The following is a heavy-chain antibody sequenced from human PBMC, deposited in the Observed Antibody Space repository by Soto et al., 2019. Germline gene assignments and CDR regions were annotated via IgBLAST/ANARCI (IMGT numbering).Heavy chain of an antibody. D-gene: IGHD2-21*01. CDR2: IIPNVNCA. J-gene: IGHJ4*02. Sequence: SVKVSCKASGDIFSNYAITWVRQAPGQGLEWMGVIIPNVNCANYAQKFQGRVTITAVKSTSTAYMELSSLTSEDTAVYYCARADLFSGFDFWGQGTLVTVSS. V-gene: IGHV1-69*10. CDR3: ARADLFSGFDF. CDR1: GDIFSNYA.